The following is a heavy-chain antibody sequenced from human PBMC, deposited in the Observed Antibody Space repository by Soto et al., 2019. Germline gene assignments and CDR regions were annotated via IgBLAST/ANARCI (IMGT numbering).Heavy chain of an antibody. D-gene: IGHD3-9*01. V-gene: IGHV1-2*04. CDR1: GYTFTGYY. J-gene: IGHJ5*02. CDR2: INPNSGGT. Sequence: ASVNVYCKASGYTFTGYYMHWVRQAPGQGLEWMGWINPNSGGTNYAQKFQGWVTMTRDTSISTAYMELSRLRSDDTAVYYCARASERYYDILTGYYKLNSFDPCGQGTLLTVSS. CDR3: ARASERYYDILTGYYKLNSFDP.